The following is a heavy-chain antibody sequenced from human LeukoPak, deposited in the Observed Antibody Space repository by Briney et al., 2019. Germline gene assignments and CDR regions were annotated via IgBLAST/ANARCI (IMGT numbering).Heavy chain of an antibody. V-gene: IGHV3-74*01. CDR2: INSDGSGT. D-gene: IGHD1-26*01. Sequence: GSLRLSCAASGFTFSSYWMHWVRQVPGKGLVWVSRINSDGSGTSYPDSVKGRFTISRDNAKNTLYLQMNSLRAEDMAVYYCAREATGLDYWGQGILVTVSP. J-gene: IGHJ4*02. CDR3: AREATGLDY. CDR1: GFTFSSYW.